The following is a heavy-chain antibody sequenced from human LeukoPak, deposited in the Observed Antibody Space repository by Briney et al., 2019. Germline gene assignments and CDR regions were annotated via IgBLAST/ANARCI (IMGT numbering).Heavy chain of an antibody. J-gene: IGHJ4*02. Sequence: GGSLRLSRTASGYTFSSFAIHWVRQAPGKGNEWVAVISSDGSNKFYADSVRGRFTISRDNSKNTLNLQMNSLRPEDTAVYYCARDRPVGVPIAISYDLDSWGQGTLVSVSS. V-gene: IGHV3-30*01. D-gene: IGHD2-2*02. CDR2: ISSDGSNK. CDR1: GYTFSSFA. CDR3: ARDRPVGVPIAISYDLDS.